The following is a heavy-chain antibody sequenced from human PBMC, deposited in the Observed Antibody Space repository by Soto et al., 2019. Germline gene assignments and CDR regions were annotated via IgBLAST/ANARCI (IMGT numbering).Heavy chain of an antibody. CDR2: IIPILGIA. Sequence: ASVKVSCKASGGTFSSYTISWVRQAPGQRLEWMGRIIPILGIANYAQKFQGRVTITADKSTSTAYMELSSLRSEDTAVYYCARGYCSGGSCLKKPYSFDYWGQGTLVTVS. V-gene: IGHV1-69*02. D-gene: IGHD2-15*01. CDR1: GGTFSSYT. J-gene: IGHJ4*02. CDR3: ARGYCSGGSCLKKPYSFDY.